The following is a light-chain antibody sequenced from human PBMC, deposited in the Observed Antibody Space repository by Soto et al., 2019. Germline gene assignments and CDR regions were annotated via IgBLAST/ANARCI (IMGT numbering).Light chain of an antibody. CDR1: QSVSSN. CDR2: GAS. V-gene: IGKV3-15*01. Sequence: EIVMTQSPATLSGSPGERAILSCRASQSVSSNLAWYQQKPGQAPRLLIYGASTRATGIPARLRGSGSGTDFTLTISSLEPEDFAVYYCQQRSNWPWTFGQGTKVDIK. J-gene: IGKJ1*01. CDR3: QQRSNWPWT.